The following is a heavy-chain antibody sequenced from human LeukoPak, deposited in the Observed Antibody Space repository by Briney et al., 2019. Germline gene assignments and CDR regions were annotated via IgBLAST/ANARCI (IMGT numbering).Heavy chain of an antibody. CDR1: GFTFSSYA. V-gene: IGHV3-30-3*01. J-gene: IGHJ4*02. CDR3: ASDMSYSGYYIDY. D-gene: IGHD3-3*01. Sequence: GGSLRLSCAASGFTFSSYAMHWARQAPGKGLEWVALISYDGSNEYYADSVKGRFTVSRDNSKNTLYLQMNSLRAEDTAVYYCASDMSYSGYYIDYWGQGTLVTVSS. CDR2: ISYDGSNE.